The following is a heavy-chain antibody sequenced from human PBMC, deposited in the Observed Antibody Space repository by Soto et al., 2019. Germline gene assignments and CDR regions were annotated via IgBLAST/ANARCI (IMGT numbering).Heavy chain of an antibody. Sequence: PGGSLRLSCAASGFTFSSYGMHWVRQAPGKGLEWVAVISYDASNKYYADSVKGRFTISRDNYKNSMYLQMNSLRADDTAVYYCARVELDDSSGYYDFYYYYGMDVWGQGPTVTVSS. V-gene: IGHV3-30*03. CDR1: GFTFSSYG. CDR2: ISYDASNK. D-gene: IGHD3-22*01. CDR3: ARVELDDSSGYYDFYYYYGMDV. J-gene: IGHJ6*02.